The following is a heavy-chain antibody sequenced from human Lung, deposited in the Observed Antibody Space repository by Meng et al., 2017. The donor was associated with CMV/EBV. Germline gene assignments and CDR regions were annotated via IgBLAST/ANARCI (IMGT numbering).Heavy chain of an antibody. Sequence: SRFWHWVRQVPGKGLEWMRKIYHSGSTNYNPSLKIRVTITIAKFKNQFSLKLGSVTAADTAVYYCARIERRRILKYCGSDCSTTDYWGQGTLVTVSS. CDR1: SRF. CDR2: IYHSGST. CDR3: ARIERRRILKYCGSDCSTTDY. D-gene: IGHD2-21*02. V-gene: IGHV4-4*02. J-gene: IGHJ4*02.